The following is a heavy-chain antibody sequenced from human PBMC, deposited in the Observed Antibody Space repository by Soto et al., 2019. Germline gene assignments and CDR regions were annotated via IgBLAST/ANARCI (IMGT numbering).Heavy chain of an antibody. CDR3: ARLAFTKWEPLNWFDP. Sequence: SETLSLTCTVSGGSISSSSYYWGWIRQPPGKGLEWIGSIYYSGSTYYNPSLKSRVTISVDTSKNQFSLKLSSVTAADTAVYYCARLAFTKWEPLNWFDPWGQGTLVTVSS. V-gene: IGHV4-39*01. CDR2: IYYSGST. J-gene: IGHJ5*02. CDR1: GGSISSSSYY. D-gene: IGHD1-26*01.